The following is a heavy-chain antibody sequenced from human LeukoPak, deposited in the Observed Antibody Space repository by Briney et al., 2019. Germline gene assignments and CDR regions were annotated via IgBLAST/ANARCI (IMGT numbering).Heavy chain of an antibody. Sequence: ASVKVSCKASGGTFSNYAISWVRQAPGQGLEWMGGIIPIFGTANYAQKVQDRVTITADKSTSTAYMELSSLRSEDTAMYYCARDREVGATNYFDYWGQGTLVTVSS. CDR3: ARDREVGATNYFDY. D-gene: IGHD1-26*01. J-gene: IGHJ4*02. V-gene: IGHV1-69*06. CDR1: GGTFSNYA. CDR2: IIPIFGTA.